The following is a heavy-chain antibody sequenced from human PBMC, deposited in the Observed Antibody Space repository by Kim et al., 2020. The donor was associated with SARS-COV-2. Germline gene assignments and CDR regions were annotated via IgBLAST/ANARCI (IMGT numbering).Heavy chain of an antibody. CDR3: AKGGRGYAGYDSGLIGY. CDR1: GFTFDDYA. J-gene: IGHJ4*02. V-gene: IGHV3-9*01. D-gene: IGHD5-12*01. CDR2: ISWNSGSI. Sequence: GGSLRLSCAASGFTFDDYAMHWVRQAPGKGLEWVSGISWNSGSIGYADSVKGRFTISSDNAKNSLYLQMNSLRAEDTALYYCAKGGRGYAGYDSGLIGYWGQGTLGTVSS.